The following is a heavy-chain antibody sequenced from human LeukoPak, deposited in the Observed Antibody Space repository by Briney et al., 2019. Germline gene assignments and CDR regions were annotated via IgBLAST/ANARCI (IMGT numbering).Heavy chain of an antibody. CDR3: ARGHGTYYYMDV. CDR2: ISISSSYI. V-gene: IGHV3-21*01. Sequence: GGSLRLSCAASGFTAITYSMNWVRQAPGKGLEWVSFISISSSYIYYADSVKGRFTISRDNAKNSLYLQMNSLRAEDTAVYYCARGHGTYYYMDVWGKGTTVTISS. J-gene: IGHJ6*03. CDR1: GFTAITYS.